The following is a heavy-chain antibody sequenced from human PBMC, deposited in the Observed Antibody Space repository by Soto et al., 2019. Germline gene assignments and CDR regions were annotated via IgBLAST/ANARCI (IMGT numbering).Heavy chain of an antibody. CDR3: ARDLAYYYDSSGYYPSGPGIY. J-gene: IGHJ4*02. D-gene: IGHD3-22*01. Sequence: SVKVSCKASGGTFSSYAISWVRQAPGQGLEWMGGIIPIFGTANYAQKFQGRVTITADESTSTAYMELSSLRSEDTAVYYCARDLAYYYDSSGYYPSGPGIYWGQGTLVTVSS. CDR1: GGTFSSYA. CDR2: IIPIFGTA. V-gene: IGHV1-69*13.